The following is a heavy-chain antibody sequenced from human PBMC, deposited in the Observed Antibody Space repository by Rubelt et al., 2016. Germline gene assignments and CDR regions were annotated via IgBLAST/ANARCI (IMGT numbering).Heavy chain of an antibody. J-gene: IGHJ4*02. CDR3: AREIRGYYLAY. CDR2: ISSSSFYI. V-gene: IGHV3-21*01. D-gene: IGHD1-26*01. Sequence: VRQAPGKGLEWVSSISSSSFYIYYADSVKGRFTISRDNAKNSLYLQMNSLRAEDTAVYYCAREIRGYYLAYWGQGTLVTVSS.